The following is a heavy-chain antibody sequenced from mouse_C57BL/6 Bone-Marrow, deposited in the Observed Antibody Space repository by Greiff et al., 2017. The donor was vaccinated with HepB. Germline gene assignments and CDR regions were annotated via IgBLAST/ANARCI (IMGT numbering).Heavy chain of an antibody. CDR1: GYTFTDYY. CDR3: ARDAMDY. CDR2: INPYNGGT. Sequence: DVKLQESGPVLVKPGASVKMSCKASGYTFTDYYMNWVKQSHGKSLEWIGVINPYNGGTSYNQKFKGKATLTVDKSSSTAYMELNSLTSEDSAVYYCARDAMDYWGQGTSVTVSS. J-gene: IGHJ4*01. V-gene: IGHV1-19*01.